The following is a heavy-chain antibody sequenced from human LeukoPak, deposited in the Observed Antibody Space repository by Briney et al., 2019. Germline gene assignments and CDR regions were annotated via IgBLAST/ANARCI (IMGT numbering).Heavy chain of an antibody. D-gene: IGHD3-9*01. Sequence: GGSLRLSCAASGFTFNTFNMNWVRQAPGKGLEWVSSITSGGDYIYYADSVKGRFTTSRDNAKNSLSLQLNSLRAEDTAVYYCARGHYDVLAASYKWTPDYWGQGTLVTVSS. CDR1: GFTFNTFN. V-gene: IGHV3-21*01. CDR3: ARGHYDVLAASYKWTPDY. CDR2: ITSGGDYI. J-gene: IGHJ4*02.